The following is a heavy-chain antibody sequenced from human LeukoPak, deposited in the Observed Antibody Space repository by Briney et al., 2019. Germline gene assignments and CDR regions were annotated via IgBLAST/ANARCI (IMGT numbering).Heavy chain of an antibody. J-gene: IGHJ4*02. D-gene: IGHD3-22*01. CDR1: VYTFTNFY. V-gene: IGHV1-2*02. CDR2: MNPNSGDT. CDR3: ARGSGYYDSSGYFSY. Sequence: GASVTVSFTASVYTFTNFYIHWVRQAPGQGLEWMGWMNPNSGDTSYAREFQDRVTMTRDTSISTAYMELSRLRSDDTAVYYCARGSGYYDSSGYFSYWGQGTLVTVSS.